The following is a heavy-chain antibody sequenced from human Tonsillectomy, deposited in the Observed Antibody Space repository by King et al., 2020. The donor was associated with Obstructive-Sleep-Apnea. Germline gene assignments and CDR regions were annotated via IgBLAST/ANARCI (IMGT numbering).Heavy chain of an antibody. D-gene: IGHD4-17*01. V-gene: IGHV3-48*04. CDR3: ARERRPYGDYVDY. J-gene: IGHJ4*02. Sequence: EVQLVESGGGLVQPGGSLRLSCGVSGFIFTSYSMNWVRQAPGKGLEWVSYISSSSSTIYYADSVKGRFTISRDNAKNSLYLQMNSLRAEDTAVYYCARERRPYGDYVDYWGQGTLVTVSS. CDR1: GFIFTSYS. CDR2: ISSSSSTI.